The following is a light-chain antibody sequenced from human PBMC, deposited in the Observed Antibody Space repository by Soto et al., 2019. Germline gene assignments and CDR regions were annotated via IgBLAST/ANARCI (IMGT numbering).Light chain of an antibody. Sequence: DIQMTQSPSTLSASVGDRVTIACRASQSISSWLAWYQQKPGKAPKLLIYDASSLESGVPSRFSGSGSATEFTLTISSLQPDDFATYYCQQYNSYSYTFGKGTKLEIK. CDR1: QSISSW. CDR2: DAS. CDR3: QQYNSYSYT. J-gene: IGKJ2*01. V-gene: IGKV1-5*01.